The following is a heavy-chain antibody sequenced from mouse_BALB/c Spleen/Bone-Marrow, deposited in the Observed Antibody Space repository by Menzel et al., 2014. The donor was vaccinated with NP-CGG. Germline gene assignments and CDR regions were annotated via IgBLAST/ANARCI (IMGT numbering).Heavy chain of an antibody. D-gene: IGHD2-3*01. CDR2: ILPGSTST. CDR1: GYTFSGYW. J-gene: IGHJ4*01. Sequence: VQLQQSGAELMKPGASVKISCKPTGYTFSGYWIEWVKQRPGHGLEWIGEILPGSTSTNYNEKFKDKATFTADTSSSTAYMQLSSLTSEDSAVYYCARDGYSSLAMDYWGQGTSVTVSS. V-gene: IGHV1-9*01. CDR3: ARDGYSSLAMDY.